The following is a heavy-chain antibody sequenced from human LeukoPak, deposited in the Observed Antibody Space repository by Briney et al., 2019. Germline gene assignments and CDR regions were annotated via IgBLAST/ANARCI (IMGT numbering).Heavy chain of an antibody. CDR3: ARDLYSSGWYGGIDY. V-gene: IGHV4-34*01. CDR1: GGSFSGYY. CDR2: INHSGST. D-gene: IGHD6-19*01. J-gene: IGHJ4*02. Sequence: SETLSLTCAVYGGSFSGYYWSWIRQPPGKGLEWIGEINHSGSTNYNPSLKSRVTISVDTSKNQFSLKLSSVTAADTAVYYCARDLYSSGWYGGIDYWGQGTLVTVSS.